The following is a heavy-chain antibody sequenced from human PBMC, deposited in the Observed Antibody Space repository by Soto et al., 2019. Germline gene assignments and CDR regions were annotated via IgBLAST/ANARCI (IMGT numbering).Heavy chain of an antibody. CDR3: ARGGHDFLVENWFDP. CDR2: IIPILGIA. CDR1: GGTFSSYT. V-gene: IGHV1-69*02. J-gene: IGHJ5*02. Sequence: SVKVSCKASGGTFSSYTISWVRQAPGQGLEWMGRIIPILGIANYAQKFQGRVTITADKSTSTAYMELSSLRSEDTAVYYCARGGHDFLVENWFDPWGQGNLVTVSS. D-gene: IGHD2-21*02.